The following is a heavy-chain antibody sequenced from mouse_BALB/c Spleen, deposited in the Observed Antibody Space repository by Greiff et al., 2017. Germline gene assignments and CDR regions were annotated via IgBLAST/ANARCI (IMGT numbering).Heavy chain of an antibody. CDR2: IDPENGNT. Sequence: EVQLQQSGAELVRPGALVKLSCKASGFNITDYYMHWVKQRPEQGLEWIGWIDPENGNTIYDPKFQGKASITADTSSNTAYLQLSSLTSEDTAVYYCARSRLLLRSLYAMDYWGQGTSVTVSS. V-gene: IGHV14-1*02. CDR1: GFNITDYY. D-gene: IGHD1-1*01. CDR3: ARSRLLLRSLYAMDY. J-gene: IGHJ4*01.